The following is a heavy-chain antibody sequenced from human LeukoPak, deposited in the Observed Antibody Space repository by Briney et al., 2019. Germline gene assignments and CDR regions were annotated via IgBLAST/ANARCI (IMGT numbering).Heavy chain of an antibody. CDR2: ISWNSGSI. D-gene: IGHD2-15*01. CDR1: GFTFDDYA. Sequence: GGSLRLSCAASGFTFDDYAMHWVQQAPGKGLEWVSGISWNSGSIGYADSVKGRFTISRDNAKNSLYLQMNSLRAEDTALYYCAKDIGYCSGGSCFHAFDIWGQGTMVTASS. J-gene: IGHJ3*02. CDR3: AKDIGYCSGGSCFHAFDI. V-gene: IGHV3-9*01.